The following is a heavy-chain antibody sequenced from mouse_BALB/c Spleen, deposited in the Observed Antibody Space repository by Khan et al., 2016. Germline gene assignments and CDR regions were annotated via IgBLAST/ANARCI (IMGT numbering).Heavy chain of an antibody. CDR2: INTETGEP. CDR1: GYTFTDYS. Sequence: QVQLQQSGPELKKPGETVKISCKASGYTFTDYSMHWVKHVPGKGLKWMGWINTETGEPTYADDFKGRFAFSLETSASTAYLQLNNLKNEDTATYFCARRWYGYDYAMDYWGQGTSVTVSS. V-gene: IGHV9-2-1*01. D-gene: IGHD2-2*01. J-gene: IGHJ4*01. CDR3: ARRWYGYDYAMDY.